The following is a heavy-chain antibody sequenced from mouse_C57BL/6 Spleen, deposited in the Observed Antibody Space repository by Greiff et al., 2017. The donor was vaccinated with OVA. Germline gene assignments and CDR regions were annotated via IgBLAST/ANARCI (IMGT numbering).Heavy chain of an antibody. Sequence: VQLQQSGAELVRPGASVKLSCTASGFNIKDDYMHWVKQRPEQGLEWIGWIDPENGDTEYASKFQGKATITADTSSNTAYLQLSSLTSEDTAVYYCTTVDGSDYWGQGTTLTVSS. CDR3: TTVDGSDY. CDR1: GFNIKDDY. D-gene: IGHD2-3*01. V-gene: IGHV14-4*01. CDR2: IDPENGDT. J-gene: IGHJ2*01.